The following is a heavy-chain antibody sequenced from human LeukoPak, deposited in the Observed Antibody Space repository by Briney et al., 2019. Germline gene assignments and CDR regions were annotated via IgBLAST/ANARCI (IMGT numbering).Heavy chain of an antibody. D-gene: IGHD3-16*02. CDR3: ARTPYYDYVRGSYRYELYYFDY. CDR2: IYYSGST. Sequence: KSAESLSLTYTVAAASIGSSSYYWGWIRQPPGKGLEWIASIYYSGSTYYNPSLKSRVTISVDTSKNQFSLKLSSVTAADTAVYYCARTPYYDYVRGSYRYELYYFDYWGQGTLVTVFS. CDR1: AASIGSSSYY. J-gene: IGHJ4*02. V-gene: IGHV4-39*01.